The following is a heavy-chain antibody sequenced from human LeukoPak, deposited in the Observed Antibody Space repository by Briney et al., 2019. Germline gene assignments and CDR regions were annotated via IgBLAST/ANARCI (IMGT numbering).Heavy chain of an antibody. D-gene: IGHD3-22*01. CDR1: AFTFSNAW. Sequence: PGGSLRLSCAASAFTFSNAWMSWVRQAPGKGLEWVGRIKSKTDGGTTDYAAPVKGRFTISRDDSKNTLYLQMNSLKTEDTAVYYCTTEMHSSGYTRMVDYWGQGTLVTVSS. J-gene: IGHJ4*02. V-gene: IGHV3-15*01. CDR3: TTEMHSSGYTRMVDY. CDR2: IKSKTDGGTT.